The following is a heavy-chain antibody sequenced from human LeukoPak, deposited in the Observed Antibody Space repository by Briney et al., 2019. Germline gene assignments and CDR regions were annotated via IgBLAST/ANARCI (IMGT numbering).Heavy chain of an antibody. D-gene: IGHD3-10*01. Sequence: SETLSLTCTVSSGSISSYYWSWIRQAPGKGLEWIGYIYYSGSSNYNPSFKSRLTMSVDTSKKQFSLKLSSVTAADTAVYYCARTEYYFDHGGQGSLVTVSS. CDR1: SGSISSYY. J-gene: IGHJ4*02. CDR2: IYYSGSS. V-gene: IGHV4-59*01. CDR3: ARTEYYFDH.